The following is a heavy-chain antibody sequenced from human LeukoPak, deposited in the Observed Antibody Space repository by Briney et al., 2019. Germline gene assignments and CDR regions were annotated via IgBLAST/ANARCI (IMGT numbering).Heavy chain of an antibody. D-gene: IGHD6-19*01. J-gene: IGHJ4*02. CDR3: ARLRPGISVAGTTGWDY. CDR2: ISDYNDKT. CDR1: GYTFTDYG. Sequence: ASVKVSCKASGYTFTDYGISWVRQAPGQGLEWMGWISDYNDKTNYAQKFQGRVSMTRDTSTRTAYMDLRSLTSDDTAVYYCARLRPGISVAGTTGWDYWGQGTLVTVSS. V-gene: IGHV1-18*01.